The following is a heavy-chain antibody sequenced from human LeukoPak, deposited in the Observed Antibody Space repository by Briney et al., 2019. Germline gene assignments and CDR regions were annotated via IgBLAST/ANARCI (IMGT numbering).Heavy chain of an antibody. Sequence: ASVKVSCKASGYTFTSYGISWVRQAPGQGLEWMGWISAYNGNTNYAQKLQGRVTMTTDTSTSTAYMELRSLRSDDTAVYYCARDYPNLNWNYVLNYYGMDVWGQGTTVTASS. CDR3: ARDYPNLNWNYVLNYYGMDV. D-gene: IGHD1-7*01. CDR2: ISAYNGNT. J-gene: IGHJ6*02. V-gene: IGHV1-18*01. CDR1: GYTFTSYG.